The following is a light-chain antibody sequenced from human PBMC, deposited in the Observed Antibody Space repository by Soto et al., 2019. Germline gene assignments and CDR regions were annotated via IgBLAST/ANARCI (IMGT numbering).Light chain of an antibody. CDR2: AAS. CDR1: QSLSSSY. Sequence: EIVLTQFPGTLSLSPGERATLSCRPSQSLSSSYLVWYQQKPGQAPRLLIYAASRRATGIPDRFSGIGSATEYTLTISRLEPEDSAVYYCQQQGTFGQGTKLEIK. J-gene: IGKJ2*01. CDR3: QQQGT. V-gene: IGKV3-20*01.